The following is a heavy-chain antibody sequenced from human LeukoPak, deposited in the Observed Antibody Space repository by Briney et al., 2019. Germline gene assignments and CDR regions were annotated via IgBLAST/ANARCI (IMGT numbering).Heavy chain of an antibody. J-gene: IGHJ1*01. D-gene: IGHD3-22*01. CDR3: ARGYYDSSGFWELEYFQH. CDR1: GYSFTIYW. V-gene: IGHV5-51*01. CDR2: IYPGDSDT. Sequence: GESLKISCKGSGYSFTIYWIGWVRQMPGKGLEWMGIIYPGDSDTRYSPSFQGQVTISADKSISTAYLQWSSLKASDTAMYYCARGYYDSSGFWELEYFQHWGQGTLVTVSS.